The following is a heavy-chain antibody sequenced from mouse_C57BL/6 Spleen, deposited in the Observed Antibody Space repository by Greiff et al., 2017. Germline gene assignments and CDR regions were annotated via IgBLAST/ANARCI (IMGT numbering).Heavy chain of an antibody. CDR2: IRLKSDNYAT. Sequence: DVQLVESGGGLVQPGGSMKLSCVASGFTFSNYWMNWVRQSPEKGLEWVAQIRLKSDNYATHYAESVKGRFTISRDDSKSSVYLQMNNLRAEDTGIYYCTGGGLRRPWYFDVWGTGTTVTVSS. CDR3: TGGGLRRPWYFDV. D-gene: IGHD2-4*01. V-gene: IGHV6-3*01. CDR1: GFTFSNYW. J-gene: IGHJ1*03.